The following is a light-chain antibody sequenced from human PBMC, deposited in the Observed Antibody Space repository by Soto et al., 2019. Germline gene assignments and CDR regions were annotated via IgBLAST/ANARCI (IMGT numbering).Light chain of an antibody. V-gene: IGKV1-9*01. J-gene: IGKJ3*01. CDR2: GTF. CDR3: QHLNNYPPFT. CDR1: QDIKTY. Sequence: IQLTQSPSSLSASVGDRVSITCRASQDIKTYLAWYQQKRGEAPKLLLSGTFTLQSGVPSRFNGSGSGTDFTLTIIRLQPEDFATYYCQHLNNYPPFTFGHGTKVD.